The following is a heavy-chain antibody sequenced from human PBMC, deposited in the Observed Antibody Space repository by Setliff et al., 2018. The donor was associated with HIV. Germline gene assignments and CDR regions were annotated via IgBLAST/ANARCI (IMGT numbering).Heavy chain of an antibody. Sequence: GASVKVSCKASGYTFINYDINWVRQATGQGLEWMGWMNPNSGNTGYSQKFQGRVTMTRNTSTSTAYMELSSLTSEDTAVYYCVREGAGSGSYYLDFWGQGILVTVSS. D-gene: IGHD3-10*01. CDR2: MNPNSGNT. CDR3: VREGAGSGSYYLDF. CDR1: GYTFINYD. V-gene: IGHV1-8*01. J-gene: IGHJ4*02.